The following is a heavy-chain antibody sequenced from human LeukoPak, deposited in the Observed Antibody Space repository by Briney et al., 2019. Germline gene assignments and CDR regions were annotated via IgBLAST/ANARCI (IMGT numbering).Heavy chain of an antibody. Sequence: GGSLRLSCAASGFTFSSYGMHWVRQAPGKGLEWVAVIWYDGSNKYYADSVKGRFTISRDNSKNTLYLQMNSLRAEDTAVYYCARDAGGYSSSWYGDYWGQGTLVTVSS. CDR2: IWYDGSNK. V-gene: IGHV3-33*01. D-gene: IGHD6-13*01. CDR3: ARDAGGYSSSWYGDY. J-gene: IGHJ4*02. CDR1: GFTFSSYG.